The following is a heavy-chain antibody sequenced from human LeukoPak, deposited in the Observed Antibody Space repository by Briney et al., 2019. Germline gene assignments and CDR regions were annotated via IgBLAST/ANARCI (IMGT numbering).Heavy chain of an antibody. Sequence: GGSLRLSCAASGFTFSNFWMHWVRQAPGKGLVWVALIYGDGSFTRYADSVKGRFTISRDNAKNTVYLQMNSLRAEDTAAYYCVKPLDGYNFGAFHIWGRGTMITVSS. V-gene: IGHV3-74*01. J-gene: IGHJ3*02. CDR2: IYGDGSFT. CDR1: GFTFSNFW. D-gene: IGHD5-24*01. CDR3: VKPLDGYNFGAFHI.